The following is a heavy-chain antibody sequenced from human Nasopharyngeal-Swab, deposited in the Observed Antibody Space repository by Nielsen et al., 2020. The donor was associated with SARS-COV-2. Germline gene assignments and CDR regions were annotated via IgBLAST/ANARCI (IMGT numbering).Heavy chain of an antibody. V-gene: IGHV3-74*01. CDR2: INDDGRDT. CDR3: ARATNLGGSLWVPDY. CDR1: GFTFSSYG. J-gene: IGHJ4*02. D-gene: IGHD5-12*01. Sequence: GESLKISCAASGFTFSSYGMHWVRQAPGKGLVWVSRINDDGRDTIYADSVKGRFTISRDNAKNTLYLQMNSLRAEDTAVYYCARATNLGGSLWVPDYWGQGTLVTVSS.